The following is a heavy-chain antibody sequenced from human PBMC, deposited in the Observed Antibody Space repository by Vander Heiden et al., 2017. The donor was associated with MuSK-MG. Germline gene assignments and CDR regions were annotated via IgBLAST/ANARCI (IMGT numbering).Heavy chain of an antibody. CDR2: ISPILGIA. V-gene: IGHV1-69*02. Sequence: QLQLVPSGAEVKKPGSSVTVSCKASGGTFSSYTISWLRQAPGQGLEWMGRISPILGIANYAQKFQGRVTITADKSTSTAYMELSSLRSEDTAVYYCARSVWGSSWYAPQDYYYYYMDVWGQGTTVTVSS. CDR3: ARSVWGSSWYAPQDYYYYYMDV. D-gene: IGHD6-13*01. J-gene: IGHJ6*03. CDR1: GGTFSSYT.